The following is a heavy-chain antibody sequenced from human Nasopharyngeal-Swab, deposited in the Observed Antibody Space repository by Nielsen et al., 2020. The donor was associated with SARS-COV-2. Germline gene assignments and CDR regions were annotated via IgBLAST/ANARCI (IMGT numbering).Heavy chain of an antibody. J-gene: IGHJ4*02. D-gene: IGHD4-17*01. CDR3: ARDLLPNYGDYEVDVSSGGY. CDR2: ISYDGSNK. Sequence: VRQAPGKGLEWVAVISYDGSNKYYADSVKGRFTISRDNSKNTLYLQMNSLRAEDTAVYYCARDLLPNYGDYEVDVSSGGYWGQGTLVTVSS. V-gene: IGHV3-30-3*01.